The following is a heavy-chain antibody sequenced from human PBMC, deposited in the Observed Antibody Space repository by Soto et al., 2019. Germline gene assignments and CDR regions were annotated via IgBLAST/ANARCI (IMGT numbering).Heavy chain of an antibody. D-gene: IGHD4-17*01. CDR1: GGSFSGYY. V-gene: IGHV4-34*01. J-gene: IGHJ5*02. CDR2: INHSGTT. CDR3: ARVGVRDGDYGVSRFDP. Sequence: PSGTLSLTCAVYGGSFSGYYWGGIRQPPGKGLEWIGEINHSGTTNYNPSLKSRVTISVDTSKNQFSLKLSSVTAADTAVYYCARVGVRDGDYGVSRFDPWGQGTLVTVSS.